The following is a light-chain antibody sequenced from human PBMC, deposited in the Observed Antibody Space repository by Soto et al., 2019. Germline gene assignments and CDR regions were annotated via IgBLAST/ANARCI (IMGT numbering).Light chain of an antibody. J-gene: IGKJ4*01. V-gene: IGKV3-20*01. CDR3: QQYGITPLT. CDR2: DVS. CDR1: QSVRNNY. Sequence: EIVLTQSPGTLSSSPGERATLSCRASQSVRNNYLAWYQQKPGQPPRFLIYDVSTRAAGIPDRFSGSGSGTDFTLTISRLEPEDFAVYYCQQYGITPLTLGGGTKVEIE.